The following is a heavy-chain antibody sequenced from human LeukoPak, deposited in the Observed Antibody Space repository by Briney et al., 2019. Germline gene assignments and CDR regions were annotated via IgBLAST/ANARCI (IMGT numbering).Heavy chain of an antibody. CDR3: AGEGAFGDRDY. Sequence: PGGSLRLSCAASGFTFSSYEMNWVRQAPGKGLEWVSYISSSGSTIYYADSVKGRFTISRDNAKNSLYLQMNSLRAEDTAVYYCAGEGAFGDRDYWGQGTLVTVSS. D-gene: IGHD4-17*01. CDR1: GFTFSSYE. CDR2: ISSSGSTI. V-gene: IGHV3-48*03. J-gene: IGHJ4*02.